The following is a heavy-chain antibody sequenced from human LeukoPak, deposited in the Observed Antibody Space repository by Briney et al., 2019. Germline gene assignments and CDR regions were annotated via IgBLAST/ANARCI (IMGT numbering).Heavy chain of an antibody. Sequence: GRSLRLSCAASGFTFGDYGRSWVRQAPGKGLEWVSGINWNGGSTGYADSVKGRFTISRDNAKNSLYLRMNSLRAEDTALYYCARGREGDYFDYWGQGTLVTVSS. CDR3: ARGREGDYFDY. CDR2: INWNGGST. J-gene: IGHJ4*02. CDR1: GFTFGDYG. V-gene: IGHV3-20*04.